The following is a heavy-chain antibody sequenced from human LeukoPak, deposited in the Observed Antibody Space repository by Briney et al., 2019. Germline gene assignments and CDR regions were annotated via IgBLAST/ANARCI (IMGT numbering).Heavy chain of an antibody. V-gene: IGHV3-23*01. CDR2: ISGSGGST. CDR3: AKDLRYCSSTSCSPGVFIYYYYGMDV. J-gene: IGHJ6*02. Sequence: GGSLRLSCAASGFTFSSYAMSWVRQAPGKGLEWVSAISGSGGSTYYADSVKGRFTISGDNSKSTLYLQMNSLRAEDTAVYYCAKDLRYCSSTSCSPGVFIYYYYGMDVWGQGTTVTVSS. CDR1: GFTFSSYA. D-gene: IGHD2-2*01.